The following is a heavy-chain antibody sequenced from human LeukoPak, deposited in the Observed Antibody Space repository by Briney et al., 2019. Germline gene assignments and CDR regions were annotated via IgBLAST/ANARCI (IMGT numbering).Heavy chain of an antibody. CDR2: IYYSGST. J-gene: IGHJ4*02. Sequence: PPETLSLTCTVSGGSISSSSYYWGWIRQPPGKGLEWIGSIYYSGSTYYNPSLKSRVTISVDTSKNQFSLKLSSVTAADTAVYYCARHAEVVPASIPLLDFDYWGQGTLVTVSS. CDR3: ARHAEVVPASIPLLDFDY. V-gene: IGHV4-39*01. D-gene: IGHD2-2*01. CDR1: GGSISSSSYY.